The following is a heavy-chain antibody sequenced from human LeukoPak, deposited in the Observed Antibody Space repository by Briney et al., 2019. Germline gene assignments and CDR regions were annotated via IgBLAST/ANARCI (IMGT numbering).Heavy chain of an antibody. CDR3: ARDYDIVESPEGHDVFDI. CDR1: GFIFSNYG. Sequence: GGSLRLSCAASGFIFSNYGMHWVRQAPGKGLEWVAFIRYDGSNKYYADSVKGRFTIFRDNSKNTLYLQMNSLRAEDTAVYYCARDYDIVESPEGHDVFDIWGQGTLVTVSS. J-gene: IGHJ3*02. V-gene: IGHV3-30*02. D-gene: IGHD2-21*01. CDR2: IRYDGSNK.